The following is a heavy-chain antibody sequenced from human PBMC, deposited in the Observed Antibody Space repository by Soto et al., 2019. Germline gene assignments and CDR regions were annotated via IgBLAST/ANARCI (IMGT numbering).Heavy chain of an antibody. CDR2: FSYSGTT. D-gene: IGHD2-21*02. V-gene: IGHV4-34*01. CDR1: GGSFSGYY. CDR3: ASGGDSLSHLCYFDY. J-gene: IGHJ4*02. Sequence: SETLSLTCAVYGGSFSGYYLSWIRQPPGKGLEWIGSFSYSGTTYYNPSLQSRVTISVDTAKNQVSLELNSVTAAETALDYCASGGDSLSHLCYFDYWGQGTLVTASS.